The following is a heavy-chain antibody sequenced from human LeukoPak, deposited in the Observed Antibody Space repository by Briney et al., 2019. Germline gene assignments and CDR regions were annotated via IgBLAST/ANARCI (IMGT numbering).Heavy chain of an antibody. Sequence: PGGSLRLSCAASGFTFRSYDMTWVRQTRGKGLEGVELISRSGGTTYYADSVKGRFTLSRGNSKNTLYLQMNSLRAEDTAEYYCAKRCGTESFYYYYYMDVWGKGTTVTVSS. D-gene: IGHD3-10*01. CDR2: ISRSGGTT. V-gene: IGHV3-23*01. J-gene: IGHJ6*03. CDR1: GFTFRSYD. CDR3: AKRCGTESFYYYYYMDV.